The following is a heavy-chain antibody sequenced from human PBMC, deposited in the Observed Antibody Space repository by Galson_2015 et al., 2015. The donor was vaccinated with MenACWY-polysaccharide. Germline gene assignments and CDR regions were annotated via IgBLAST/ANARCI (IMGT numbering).Heavy chain of an antibody. CDR2: INPSGGST. J-gene: IGHJ4*02. CDR1: GYTFTGYS. CDR3: ARVLSRGSKPFDY. D-gene: IGHD1-26*01. Sequence: SVKVSCKASGYTFTGYSMHWVRHAPGQGLGWMGIINPSGGSTSYAQKFQGRVTMTRDTSTSTVYMELSSLRSEDTAVYYCARVLSRGSKPFDYWGQGTLATVSS. V-gene: IGHV1-46*01.